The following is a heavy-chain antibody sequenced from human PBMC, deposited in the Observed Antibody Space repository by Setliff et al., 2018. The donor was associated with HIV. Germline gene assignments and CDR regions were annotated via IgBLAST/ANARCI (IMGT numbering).Heavy chain of an antibody. D-gene: IGHD6-13*01. CDR3: ATATIWTSSSWSHYFDY. Sequence: ASVKVSCKVSGYTLTELSMHWVRQAPGKGLEWMGGSDPEDGETIYAQKFQGRVTMTEDTSTDTAYMELSSLRSEDTAVYYCATATIWTSSSWSHYFDYWGQGTLVTVS. CDR2: SDPEDGET. J-gene: IGHJ4*02. V-gene: IGHV1-24*01. CDR1: GYTLTELS.